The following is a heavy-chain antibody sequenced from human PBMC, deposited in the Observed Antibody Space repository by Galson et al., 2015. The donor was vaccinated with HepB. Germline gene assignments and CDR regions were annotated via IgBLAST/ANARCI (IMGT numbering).Heavy chain of an antibody. CDR1: GGSFSGYY. CDR2: INHSGST. J-gene: IGHJ6*02. Sequence: TLSLTCAVYGGSFSGYYWSWIRQPPGKGLEWIGEINHSGSTNYNPSLKSRVTISVDASKNQFSLKLSSVTATDTAVYYCARGRKVRGVINFYYYYGMDVWGQGTTVTVSS. D-gene: IGHD3-10*01. CDR3: ARGRKVRGVINFYYYYGMDV. V-gene: IGHV4-34*01.